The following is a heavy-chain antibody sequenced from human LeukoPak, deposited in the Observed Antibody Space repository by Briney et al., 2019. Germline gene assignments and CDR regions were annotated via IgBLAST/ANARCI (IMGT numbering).Heavy chain of an antibody. V-gene: IGHV3-23*01. CDR2: VSGSDNNT. J-gene: IGHJ4*02. D-gene: IGHD1-20*01. Sequence: GGSLRLSCATSGFTFTTYAMSWVRQAPGKGLEWVSGVSGSDNNTYYADSVKGRFTISRDNSKNTLYLQMKSLGAEDTAVYYCAKEAGKYNWNQRDLDYWGQGTLVTVSS. CDR3: AKEAGKYNWNQRDLDY. CDR1: GFTFTTYA.